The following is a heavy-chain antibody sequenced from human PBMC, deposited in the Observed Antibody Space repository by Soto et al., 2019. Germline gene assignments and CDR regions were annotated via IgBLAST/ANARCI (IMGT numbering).Heavy chain of an antibody. D-gene: IGHD3-3*01. V-gene: IGHV4-59*01. Sequence: LTCSVSGGSISNYCWSWIRQPPGKGLEWIGYVYYSGSTNYNPSLKSRVTISVDTSKKQFSLKLSSVTAADTAVYYCASYNFGVFFDYWGQGTLVTVSS. J-gene: IGHJ4*02. CDR3: ASYNFGVFFDY. CDR2: VYYSGST. CDR1: GGSISNYC.